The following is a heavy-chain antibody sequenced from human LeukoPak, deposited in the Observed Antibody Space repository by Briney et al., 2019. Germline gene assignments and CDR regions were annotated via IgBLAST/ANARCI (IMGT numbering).Heavy chain of an antibody. Sequence: GGSLRLSCAASGFTLCSYWMHWVRQAPGKGLVWVSGLNTDGSSTNYADSVKGRFTISRDNAKNTLYLQMNSLRVEDMAVYYCYGGNAEQWGQGTLVTVSS. J-gene: IGHJ1*01. V-gene: IGHV3-74*01. CDR3: YGGNAEQ. D-gene: IGHD4-23*01. CDR1: GFTLCSYW. CDR2: LNTDGSST.